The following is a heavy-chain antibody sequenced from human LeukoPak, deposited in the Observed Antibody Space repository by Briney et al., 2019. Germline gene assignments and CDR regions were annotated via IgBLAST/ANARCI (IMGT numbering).Heavy chain of an antibody. CDR1: GYTFTGYY. D-gene: IGHD3-22*01. Sequence: ASVKVSCKASGYTFTGYYIHWVRQAPGQGLEWMGWINPNSGGTNYAQKFQGRVTMTRDTSTSTAYMELSRLRSDDTAVYYCARGSPNHYYDSSGYYFFDYYGMDVWGQGTTVTVSS. J-gene: IGHJ6*02. CDR2: INPNSGGT. CDR3: ARGSPNHYYDSSGYYFFDYYGMDV. V-gene: IGHV1-2*02.